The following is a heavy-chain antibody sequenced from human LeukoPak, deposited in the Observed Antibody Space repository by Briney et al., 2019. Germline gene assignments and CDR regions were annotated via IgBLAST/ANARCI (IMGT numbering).Heavy chain of an antibody. CDR2: INQDGGKK. D-gene: IGHD1-26*01. J-gene: IGHJ4*02. CDR1: GFNFSSYW. CDR3: ARGGAPDN. V-gene: IGHV3-7*01. Sequence: GRSLRLSCAASGFNFSSYWMSWVRQAPGKGLEWVANINQDGGKKYYVDSVRGRFAISRDNAENSVYLQMNSLRAEDTALYYCARGGAPDNWGQGTLVTVSS.